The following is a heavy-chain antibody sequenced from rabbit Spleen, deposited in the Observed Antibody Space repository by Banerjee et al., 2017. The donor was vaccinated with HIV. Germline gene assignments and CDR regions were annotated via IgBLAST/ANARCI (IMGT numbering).Heavy chain of an antibody. CDR2: IDPVFGIT. CDR3: ARDGAGGSYFDL. J-gene: IGHJ4*01. D-gene: IGHD8-1*01. V-gene: IGHV1S7*01. CDR1: GFSLSSYY. Sequence: HLEESGGGLDQPGGSLQLCCKSSGFSLSSYYMNWVRQAPGKGLEWIGYIDPVFGITYYANWVNGRFSISRETAQNPVFLQMTSLTAADTASYFCARDGAGGSYFDLWGPGTLVTVS.